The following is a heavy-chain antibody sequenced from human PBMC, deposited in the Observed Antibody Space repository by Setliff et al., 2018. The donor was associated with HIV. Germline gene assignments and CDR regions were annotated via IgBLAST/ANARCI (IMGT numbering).Heavy chain of an antibody. V-gene: IGHV3-73*01. CDR2: IKTKPNSYAT. D-gene: IGHD5-18*01. CDR3: TREEYSYGYLVL. Sequence: PGGSLRLSCSASGFTFSGSALHWVRQASGKGLEWVGRIKTKPNSYATAHAESVKGRFTISRDDSQNTAYLQMNSLRAEDTAVYYCTREEYSYGYLVLWGQGTLVTVSS. CDR1: GFTFSGSA. J-gene: IGHJ1*01.